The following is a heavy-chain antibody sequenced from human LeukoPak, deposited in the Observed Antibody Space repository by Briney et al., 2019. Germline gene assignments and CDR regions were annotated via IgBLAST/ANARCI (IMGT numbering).Heavy chain of an antibody. V-gene: IGHV5-51*01. J-gene: IGHJ3*02. CDR2: IYPGDSDT. Sequence: GESLKISCKASGYSFSSYWIAWVRQMPGKGLEWMGSIYPGDSDTRYSPSFQGQVTFSADESISTAYLRWSRLKASDTAIYYCARRKYQLLSAFDIWGQGTMVTVSS. CDR1: GYSFSSYW. D-gene: IGHD2-2*01. CDR3: ARRKYQLLSAFDI.